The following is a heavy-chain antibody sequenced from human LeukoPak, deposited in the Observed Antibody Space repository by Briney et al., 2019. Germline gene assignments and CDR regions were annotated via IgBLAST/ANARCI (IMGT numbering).Heavy chain of an antibody. J-gene: IGHJ4*02. CDR1: GFTFSTYG. V-gene: IGHV3-33*01. CDR3: ARELSPVVKYYFDD. Sequence: QPGRSLRLSCAASGFTFSTYGMHWVRQAPGKGLEWVAVIWYDGSNKYYADSVKGRFTISRDNSKHTLYLQMNSLRAEDTAVYYCARELSPVVKYYFDDWGQGTLVTVSS. CDR2: IWYDGSNK. D-gene: IGHD3-22*01.